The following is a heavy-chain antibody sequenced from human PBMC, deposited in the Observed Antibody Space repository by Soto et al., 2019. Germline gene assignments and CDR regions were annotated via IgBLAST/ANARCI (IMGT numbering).Heavy chain of an antibody. CDR3: AKWGGYYAYYSELDV. J-gene: IGHJ6*02. V-gene: IGHV3-23*04. D-gene: IGHD1-26*01. CDR2: VSGGGTST. Sequence: EVQLVESGGDFVQPGGSLRLSCAGYEFSFGGYAMSWVRQAPGKGLEWISGVSGGGTSTYYAGSVKGRFTISRDSSVVYLQMNSLRADDTAVYYCAKWGGYYAYYSELDVWGRGTTVTVSS. CDR1: EFSFGGYA.